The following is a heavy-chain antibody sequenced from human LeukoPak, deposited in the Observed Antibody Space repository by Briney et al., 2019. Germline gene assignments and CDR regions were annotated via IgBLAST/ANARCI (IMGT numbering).Heavy chain of an antibody. J-gene: IGHJ3*02. D-gene: IGHD6-13*01. CDR1: GFTFSSYE. V-gene: IGHV3-48*03. CDR2: ISSSGSTI. Sequence: PGGSLRLSCAASGFTFSSYEMNWVRQAPGKGLEWVSYISSSGSTIYYADSVKGRFTISRDNAKNSLYLQMNSLRAEDTAVYYCARERSSSWYNAFDIWGQGTMVTVSS. CDR3: ARERSSSWYNAFDI.